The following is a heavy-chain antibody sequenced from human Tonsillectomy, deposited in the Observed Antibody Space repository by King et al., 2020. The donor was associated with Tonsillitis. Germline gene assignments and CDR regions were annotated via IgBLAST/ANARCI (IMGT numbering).Heavy chain of an antibody. J-gene: IGHJ5*02. V-gene: IGHV3-7*01. Sequence: VQLVESGGNLVQPGGSLRLSCAASGFSFSSYWLTWFRQAPGKGLEWVANIKQDGSEKYYVDSVKGRFTISRDNAKNSLYLQMNSLRAEDTAVDYCARPWVRNWFDPWGQGTLVTVSS. CDR3: ARPWVRNWFDP. CDR2: IKQDGSEK. D-gene: IGHD1-1*01. CDR1: GFSFSSYW.